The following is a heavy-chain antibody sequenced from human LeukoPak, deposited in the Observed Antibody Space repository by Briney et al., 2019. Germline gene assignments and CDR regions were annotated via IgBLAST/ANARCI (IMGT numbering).Heavy chain of an antibody. CDR2: ISGSGGST. J-gene: IGHJ4*02. CDR3: AKDPRYYDSSGYYSDYYFDY. D-gene: IGHD3-22*01. V-gene: IGHV3-23*01. CDR1: GFTFSSYA. Sequence: GGSLRLSCAASGFTFSSYAMSWVRQAPGKGLEWVSAISGSGGSTYYADSVKGRFTISRDNSKNTLYLQMNSLRAEDTAVYYCAKDPRYYDSSGYYSDYYFDYWGQGTLVTVSS.